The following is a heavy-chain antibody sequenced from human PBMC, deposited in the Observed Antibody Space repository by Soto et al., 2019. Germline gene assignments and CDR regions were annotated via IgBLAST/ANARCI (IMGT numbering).Heavy chain of an antibody. CDR2: VYHTGRT. V-gene: IGHV4-61*01. CDR1: GGSFKSGSYS. CDR3: ARDFAYFDS. J-gene: IGHJ4*02. D-gene: IGHD3-3*01. Sequence: QVQLQESGPGLVKPSETLSLTCTVSGGSFKSGSYSWSWIRQPPGKGLEWIGYVYHTGRTSYNPSFKSRVSISMDTSKKQFPLNLDSVTAADTAVYFCARDFAYFDSWGQGTLVTVSS.